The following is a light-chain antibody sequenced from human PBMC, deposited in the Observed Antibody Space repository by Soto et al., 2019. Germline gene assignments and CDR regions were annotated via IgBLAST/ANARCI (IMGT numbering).Light chain of an antibody. CDR3: LLYYSGGRRV. CDR1: TGAVTSGHY. V-gene: IGLV7-46*01. CDR2: DTS. Sequence: QAVVTQEPSLTVSPGGTVTLTCGSSTGAVTSGHYPYWFQQKPGQAPRTLIYDTSNTHSWTPARFSGSLLGGKAALTLSGAQPEDDADYYCLLYYSGGRRVFGGGTKVTVL. J-gene: IGLJ2*01.